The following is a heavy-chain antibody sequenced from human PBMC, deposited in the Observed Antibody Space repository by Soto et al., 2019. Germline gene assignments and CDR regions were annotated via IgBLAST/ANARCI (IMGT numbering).Heavy chain of an antibody. V-gene: IGHV3-23*01. CDR1: GFTFGSYA. D-gene: IGHD1-26*01. J-gene: IGHJ4*02. Sequence: EVQMLEYGGGLVQPGGSLGLSCAAAGFTFGSYAMSWVRQAPGKGLEWVAGISDSGISIYYTDSVKGRFTISRDNSKNTLFLQMDSLRGEDTALYYCAKDARRTGLLGQWVGWGQGTLVTVSS. CDR2: ISDSGISI. CDR3: AKDARRTGLLGQWVG.